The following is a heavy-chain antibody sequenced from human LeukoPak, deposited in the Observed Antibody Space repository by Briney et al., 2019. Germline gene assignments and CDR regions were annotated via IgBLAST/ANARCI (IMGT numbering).Heavy chain of an antibody. D-gene: IGHD6-13*01. Sequence: ASVKVSCKASGYTFNSYDINWVRQATGQGLEWMGWMNPNSGNTGYAQKFQGRVTITRNTPISTAYMELSSLRSEDTAVYYCARRYSSSWQNWFDPWGQGTLVTVSS. J-gene: IGHJ5*02. CDR2: MNPNSGNT. V-gene: IGHV1-8*01. CDR3: ARRYSSSWQNWFDP. CDR1: GYTFNSYD.